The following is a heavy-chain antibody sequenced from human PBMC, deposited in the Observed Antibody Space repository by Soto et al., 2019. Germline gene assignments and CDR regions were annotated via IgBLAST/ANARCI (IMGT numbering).Heavy chain of an antibody. J-gene: IGHJ5*02. CDR2: ITSSSDTI. V-gene: IGHV3-48*01. CDR1: GFTFSSFH. CDR3: SGNLNWFDP. Sequence: GGSLRLSCAASGFTFSSFHMNWVRQAPGRGLEWVAYITSSSDTIYYSDSVKGRFTISRDNAKNSLYLQMNSLYCARAYYYDSSGNLNWFDPWGQGTLVTVS. D-gene: IGHD3-22*01.